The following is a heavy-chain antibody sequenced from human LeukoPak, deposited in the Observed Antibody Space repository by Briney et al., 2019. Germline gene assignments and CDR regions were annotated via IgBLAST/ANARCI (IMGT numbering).Heavy chain of an antibody. CDR3: AVKVTTQPGTAVPWGMDV. J-gene: IGHJ6*02. CDR2: INPNSGGT. D-gene: IGHD4-11*01. V-gene: IGHV1-2*02. Sequence: GASVKVSCKASGYTFTGYYMHWVRQARGQGLEWMGWINPNSGGTNYAQKFQGRVTMTRDTSISTAYMELSRLRSDDTAVYYCAVKVTTQPGTAVPWGMDVWGQGTTVTVSS. CDR1: GYTFTGYY.